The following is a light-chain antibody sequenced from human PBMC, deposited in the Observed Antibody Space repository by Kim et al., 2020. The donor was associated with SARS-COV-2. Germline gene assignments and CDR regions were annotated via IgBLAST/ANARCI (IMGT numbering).Light chain of an antibody. V-gene: IGKV1-39*01. CDR1: QNINRH. CDR2: AAS. J-gene: IGKJ3*01. Sequence: SVGDKFTLTCQKSQNINRHLNLCHQKPGRAPKLLIYAASTLQRGVPSTFSGNRSETDFTLTINSLQPEHFATYFFQQTYISPFTFAPATKVHIK. CDR3: QQTYISPFT.